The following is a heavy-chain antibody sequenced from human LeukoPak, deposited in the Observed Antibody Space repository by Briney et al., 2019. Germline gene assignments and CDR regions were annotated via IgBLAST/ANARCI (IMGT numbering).Heavy chain of an antibody. CDR2: MYYSGST. CDR3: TRPYYYDSRIDP. J-gene: IGHJ5*02. D-gene: IGHD3-22*01. V-gene: IGHV4-30-4*01. CDR1: GGSISSGDYY. Sequence: SQTLSLTCTVSGGSISSGDYYWSWIRQPPGKGLEWIAYMYYSGSTYYNPSLKSRVTMSADTSKNQPSLKLSSVTAADTAVCYCTRPYYYDSRIDPWGQGILVTVSS.